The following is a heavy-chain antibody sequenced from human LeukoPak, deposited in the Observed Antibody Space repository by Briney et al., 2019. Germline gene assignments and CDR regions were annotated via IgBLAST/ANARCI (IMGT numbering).Heavy chain of an antibody. J-gene: IGHJ4*02. CDR1: GFTFSSYE. CDR2: ISSGGSTI. Sequence: GGSLRLSCAASGFTFSSYEMNWVRQAPGKGLEWVSYISSGGSTIYYADSVKGRFTISRDNAKNSLYLQMNSLRAEDTAVYYCARGLSGYASSLGYWGQGTLVTVSA. D-gene: IGHD6-6*01. V-gene: IGHV3-48*03. CDR3: ARGLSGYASSLGY.